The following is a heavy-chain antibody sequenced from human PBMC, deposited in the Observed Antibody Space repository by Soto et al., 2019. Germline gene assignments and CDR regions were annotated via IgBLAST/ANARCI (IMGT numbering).Heavy chain of an antibody. Sequence: QVQLVQSGAEVKKPGASVKGSCKASGYTFTTYDISWVRQAPGQGLEWMGRISTYNGNTNYPQSLQGRLTMTTDTSTTNAYMELRSLRYDDTAVYYCAIDPYHVLMVNAQNLYGMDVWGQGTTVTVSS. J-gene: IGHJ6*02. CDR3: AIDPYHVLMVNAQNLYGMDV. CDR2: ISTYNGNT. CDR1: GYTFTTYD. D-gene: IGHD2-8*01. V-gene: IGHV1-18*01.